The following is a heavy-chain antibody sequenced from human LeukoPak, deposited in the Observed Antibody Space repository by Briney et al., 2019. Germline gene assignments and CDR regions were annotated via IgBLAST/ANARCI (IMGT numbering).Heavy chain of an antibody. Sequence: PGGTLRLSCAASGFTFSSYGMSWVRQAPGKGLEWVAFIRYDGSNKYYADSVKGRFTISRDNSKNTLYLQMNSLRAEDTAVYYCAKDGESYYYYMDVWGKGTTVTISS. CDR1: GFTFSSYG. CDR3: AKDGESYYYYMDV. CDR2: IRYDGSNK. V-gene: IGHV3-30*02. J-gene: IGHJ6*03.